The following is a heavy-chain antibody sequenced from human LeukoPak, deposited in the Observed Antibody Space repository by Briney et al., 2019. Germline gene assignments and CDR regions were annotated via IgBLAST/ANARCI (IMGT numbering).Heavy chain of an antibody. Sequence: ASVKVSCKASGYTFTSYYMHWVRQAPGQGLEWMGIINPSGGSTSYAQKFQGRVTMTRDMSTSTVYMELSSLRSEDTAVYYCARDGHSSSLSGWFDPWGQGTLVTVSS. J-gene: IGHJ5*02. D-gene: IGHD6-6*01. CDR1: GYTFTSYY. CDR3: ARDGHSSSLSGWFDP. CDR2: INPSGGST. V-gene: IGHV1-46*01.